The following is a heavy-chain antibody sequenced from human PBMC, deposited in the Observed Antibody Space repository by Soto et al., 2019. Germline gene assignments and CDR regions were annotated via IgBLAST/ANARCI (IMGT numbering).Heavy chain of an antibody. CDR2: ISGSGGST. CDR1: GFTFSSYA. V-gene: IGHV3-23*01. D-gene: IGHD2-21*02. CDR3: AKDFPPEMTAIPKLIDY. J-gene: IGHJ4*02. Sequence: PGGSLRLSCAASGFTFSSYAMSWVRQAPGKGLEWASAISGSGGSTYYADSVKGRFTISRDNSKNTLYLQMNSLRAEDTAVYYCAKDFPPEMTAIPKLIDYWGQGTLVTVSS.